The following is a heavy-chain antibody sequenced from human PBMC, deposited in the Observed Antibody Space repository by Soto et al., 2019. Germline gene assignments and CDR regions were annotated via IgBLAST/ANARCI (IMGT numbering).Heavy chain of an antibody. CDR2: ISGSGGST. V-gene: IGHV3-23*01. CDR3: AKVYIRFEVRSNFDY. CDR1: GFTFSSYA. Sequence: EVQLLESGGGLVQPGGSLRLSCAASGFTFSSYAMSWVRQAPGKGLEWVSAISGSGGSTYYADSVKGRFTISRDNSKNTLYLQMNSMRAEDTAVYYCAKVYIRFEVRSNFDYWGQGTLVTVSS. D-gene: IGHD3-10*01. J-gene: IGHJ4*02.